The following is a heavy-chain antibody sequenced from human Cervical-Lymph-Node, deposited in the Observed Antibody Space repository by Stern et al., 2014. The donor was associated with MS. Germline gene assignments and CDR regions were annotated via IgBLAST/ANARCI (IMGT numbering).Heavy chain of an antibody. Sequence: QVQLVQSGAEVKKPGASVKVSCKASGYTFTSYDIHWVRQATGHGLEWMGLMSPNSGTTGYAQKFQGRVTMTRNTSISTSYMELSSLRSEDTAVYYCAKEKAIAVTFDIWGQGTMVTVSS. CDR3: AKEKAIAVTFDI. CDR1: GYTFTSYD. J-gene: IGHJ3*02. V-gene: IGHV1-8*01. CDR2: MSPNSGTT. D-gene: IGHD5-24*01.